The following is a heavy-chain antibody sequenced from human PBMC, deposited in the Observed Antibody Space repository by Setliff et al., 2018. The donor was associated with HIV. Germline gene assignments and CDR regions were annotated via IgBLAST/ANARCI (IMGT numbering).Heavy chain of an antibody. D-gene: IGHD6-13*01. J-gene: IGHJ6*03. CDR3: ARREGTAAAGTYYMDV. CDR2: IYYSGST. Sequence: PSETLSLTCSVSRGSISSGGYYWSWIRQPPGKGLEWIGSIYYSGSTYYNPSLKSRVTISVDTSKNQFSLKLSSVTAADTAVYYCARREGTAAAGTYYMDVWGKGTTVTVSS. CDR1: RGSISSGGYY. V-gene: IGHV4-39*01.